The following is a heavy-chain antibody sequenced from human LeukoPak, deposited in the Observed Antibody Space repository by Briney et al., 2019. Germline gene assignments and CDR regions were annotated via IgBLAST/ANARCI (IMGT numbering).Heavy chain of an antibody. J-gene: IGHJ4*02. CDR2: IYPGDSDT. Sequence: ASVKVSCKASGYTFTSYWIGWVRQLPGKGLEWMGIIYPGDSDTRYSPSFQGQVTISADKSISTAYLQWSSLKASDTAMYYCARYSGYGRRSLGYWGQGTLVTVSS. D-gene: IGHD5-12*01. V-gene: IGHV5-51*01. CDR1: GYTFTSYW. CDR3: ARYSGYGRRSLGY.